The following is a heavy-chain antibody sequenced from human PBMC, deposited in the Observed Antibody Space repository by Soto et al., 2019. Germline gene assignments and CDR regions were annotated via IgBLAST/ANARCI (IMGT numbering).Heavy chain of an antibody. V-gene: IGHV3-30*04. CDR3: ARVHGYGDWYFDL. J-gene: IGHJ2*01. D-gene: IGHD5-18*01. Sequence: GSLRLSCAASGFTFSSYAMHWVRQAPGKGLEWVAVISYDGSNKYYADSVKGRFTISRDNSKNTLYLQMNSLRAEDTAVYYCARVHGYGDWYFDLWGRGTLVTVSS. CDR1: GFTFSSYA. CDR2: ISYDGSNK.